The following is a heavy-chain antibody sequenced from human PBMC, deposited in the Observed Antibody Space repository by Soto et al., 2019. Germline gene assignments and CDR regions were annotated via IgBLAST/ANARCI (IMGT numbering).Heavy chain of an antibody. J-gene: IGHJ6*02. V-gene: IGHV3-30-3*01. D-gene: IGHD5-18*01. CDR2: ISYDGSYK. CDR3: ARARIQVWSNHYGLDV. Sequence: GGSLRLSCAATGFTFSSSAMHWVRQAPGKGLEWVGVISYDGSYKYYAGSVKGRFTISRDNSKNTLYLEMNSLRAEDTAVYYCARARIQVWSNHYGLDVWGQGTTVTVSS. CDR1: GFTFSSSA.